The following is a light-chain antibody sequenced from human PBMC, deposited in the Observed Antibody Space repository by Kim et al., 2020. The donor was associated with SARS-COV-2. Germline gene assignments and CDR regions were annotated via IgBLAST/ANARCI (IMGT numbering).Light chain of an antibody. CDR3: ISRDNSADHVV. V-gene: IGLV3-19*01. J-gene: IGLJ2*01. CDR2: GKN. CDR1: SLRTYY. Sequence: AWGQTVRITCQGDSLRTYYASWYQQKPGQAPILVIHGKNNRPTGIPDRFSGSSSGNTASVTVTGAQAVDEADYYCISRDNSADHVVFGGGTQLTVL.